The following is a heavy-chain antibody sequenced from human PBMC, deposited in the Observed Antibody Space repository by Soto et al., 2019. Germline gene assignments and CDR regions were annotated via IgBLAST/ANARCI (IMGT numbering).Heavy chain of an antibody. CDR1: AFSFSSYW. J-gene: IGHJ4*02. Sequence: EVHLVESGGGLVQPGGSLRLSCGASAFSFSSYWMSWVRQAPGKGLEWVANIKPDGTEKYYVDSVKGRFTISRDNAKNSLYLQMTSLRAEDTALYYCARIGWGYDYAWGRYLDYWGQGTLVTVSS. CDR3: ARIGWGYDYAWGRYLDY. CDR2: IKPDGTEK. V-gene: IGHV3-7*01. D-gene: IGHD3-16*01.